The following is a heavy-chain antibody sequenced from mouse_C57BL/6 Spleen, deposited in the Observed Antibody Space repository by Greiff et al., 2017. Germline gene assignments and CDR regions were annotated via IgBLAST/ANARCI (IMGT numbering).Heavy chain of an antibody. J-gene: IGHJ2*01. Sequence: QVQLQQPGAELVKPGASVKMSCKASGYTFTSYWITWVKQRPGQGLEWIGDIYPGSGSTNYNEKFKSKATLTVDTSSSTAYMQLSSLTSEDSAVYYCAKAPDYCYGSSPHYFDYWGQGTTLTVSS. V-gene: IGHV1-55*01. CDR1: GYTFTSYW. CDR2: IYPGSGST. CDR3: AKAPDYCYGSSPHYFDY. D-gene: IGHD1-1*01.